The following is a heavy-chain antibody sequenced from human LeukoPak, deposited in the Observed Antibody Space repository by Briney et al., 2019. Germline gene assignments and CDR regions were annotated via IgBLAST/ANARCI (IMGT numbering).Heavy chain of an antibody. CDR2: INSDGSST. Sequence: GGSLRLSCAASGFTFSSYWMHWVRQAPGRGLVWVSRINSDGSSTSYADSVKGRFTISRDNAKNTLYLQMNSLRAEDTAVYYCARGVGYCSSTSCYWWFDPWGQGTLVTVSS. CDR3: ARGVGYCSSTSCYWWFDP. D-gene: IGHD2-2*01. CDR1: GFTFSSYW. J-gene: IGHJ5*02. V-gene: IGHV3-74*01.